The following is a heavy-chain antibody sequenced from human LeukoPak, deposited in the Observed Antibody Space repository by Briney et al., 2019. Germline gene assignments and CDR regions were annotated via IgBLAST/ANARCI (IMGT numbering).Heavy chain of an antibody. CDR2: INPNSGGT. CDR1: GYTFTGYY. D-gene: IGHD1-26*01. J-gene: IGHJ4*02. Sequence: ASMKVSCKASGYTFTGYYIHWLRQAPGQGLEWMGFINPNSGGTNYAQKFQGRVTMTRDTSITTAYMELSSLRSDDTAMYYCTRALGSDYWGQGTLVTVSS. V-gene: IGHV1-2*02. CDR3: TRALGSDY.